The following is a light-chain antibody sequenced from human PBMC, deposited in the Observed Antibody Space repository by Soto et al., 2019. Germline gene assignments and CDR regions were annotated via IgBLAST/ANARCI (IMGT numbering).Light chain of an antibody. V-gene: IGLV1-44*01. CDR1: GSSIGTNT. CDR2: ANN. Sequence: QSVLTQPPSASGTPGQRVSISCSGSGSSIGTNTVNWYRQLPGTAPQLLIYANNQRPSGVPDRFSGSKSGTSASLAISGRQSEDEAEDYCSAWDGSLNNVLFGGGTKLTVL. J-gene: IGLJ2*01. CDR3: SAWDGSLNNVL.